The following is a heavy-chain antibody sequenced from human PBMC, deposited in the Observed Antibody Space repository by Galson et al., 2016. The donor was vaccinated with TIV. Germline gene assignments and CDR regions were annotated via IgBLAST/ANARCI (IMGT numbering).Heavy chain of an antibody. CDR2: VYPDGGGA. J-gene: IGHJ4*02. D-gene: IGHD2-8*01. CDR1: GYTFTAYY. Sequence: SVKVSCKASGYTFTAYYVHWVRQAPGQGLEWMGWVYPDGGGAIRAAKFEGRVIMTRDTSINTAYMELTSLTSDDTAVYYCATLEGGVGSLWGRGTLVTVSS. CDR3: ATLEGGVGSL. V-gene: IGHV1-2*02.